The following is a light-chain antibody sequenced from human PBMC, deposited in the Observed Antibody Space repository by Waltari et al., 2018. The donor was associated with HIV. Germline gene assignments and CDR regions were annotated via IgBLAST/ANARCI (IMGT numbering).Light chain of an antibody. Sequence: QSVLTQPPSASGTPGQRVTIPCSGSSSNIGSNAVNWYQQLPGAAPKLLFYSDNQGPSGVPYRFSGSRSGTSASLAISGLQSGDEADYYCAAWDDSLNGPLFGGGTKLTVL. V-gene: IGLV1-44*01. CDR1: SSNIGSNA. CDR3: AAWDDSLNGPL. J-gene: IGLJ3*02. CDR2: SDN.